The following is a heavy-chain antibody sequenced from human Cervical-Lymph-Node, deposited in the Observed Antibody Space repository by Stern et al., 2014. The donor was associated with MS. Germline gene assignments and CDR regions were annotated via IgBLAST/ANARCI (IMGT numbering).Heavy chain of an antibody. Sequence: VQLVESGAEVKKPGASVKVSCKASGYTFTGYYMHWVRQAPGQGLEWMGRINPHSGGPNYAQKLQVRVTMTRDTSISTAYMELCRLRSDYTSVYYCARVHQWEPNWYDPWGQGTLVTVSS. J-gene: IGHJ5*02. V-gene: IGHV1-2*06. D-gene: IGHD1-26*01. CDR2: INPHSGGP. CDR1: GYTFTGYY. CDR3: ARVHQWEPNWYDP.